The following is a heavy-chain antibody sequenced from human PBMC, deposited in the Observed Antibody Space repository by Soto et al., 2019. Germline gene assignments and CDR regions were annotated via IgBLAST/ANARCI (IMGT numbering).Heavy chain of an antibody. Sequence: ASVKDSCKDYGCTFTSYGIIWVRQAPGQGLEWMGWISAYNGNTNYAQKLQGRVTMTRDTSTSTVYMEVSSLRSEDTAVYYCSRVDPGETSPFDHWGQGTLVTVSS. D-gene: IGHD3-10*01. CDR3: SRVDPGETSPFDH. J-gene: IGHJ4*02. CDR2: ISAYNGNT. V-gene: IGHV1-18*01. CDR1: GCTFTSYG.